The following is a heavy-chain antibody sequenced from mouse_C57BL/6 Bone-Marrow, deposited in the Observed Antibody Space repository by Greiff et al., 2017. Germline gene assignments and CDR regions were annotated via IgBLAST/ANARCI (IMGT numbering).Heavy chain of an antibody. D-gene: IGHD2-13*01. CDR1: GYSFTSYY. Sequence: VQLQQSGPELVKPGASVKISCKASGYSFTSYYIHWVKQRPGQGLEWIGWIYPGSGNTKYNEKFKGKATLTADTSSSTAYMQLSSLTSEDSAVYYCADGDYGLGPYFGNGGQGTTLTVSS. CDR3: ADGDYGLGPYFGN. V-gene: IGHV1-66*01. J-gene: IGHJ2*01. CDR2: IYPGSGNT.